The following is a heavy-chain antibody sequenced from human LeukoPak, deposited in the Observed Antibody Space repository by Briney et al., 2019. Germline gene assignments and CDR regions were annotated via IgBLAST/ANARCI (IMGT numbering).Heavy chain of an antibody. CDR3: ARDRRYFDWLLADY. D-gene: IGHD3-9*01. CDR1: GYTFTSYG. V-gene: IGHV1-18*04. CDR2: ISAYNGNT. Sequence: ASVKVSCKASGYTFTSYGISWVRQAPGQGLEWMGWISAYNGNTNYAQKLQGRVTMTTDTSTSTACMELRSLRSDDTAVYYCARDRRYFDWLLADYWGQGTLVTVSS. J-gene: IGHJ4*02.